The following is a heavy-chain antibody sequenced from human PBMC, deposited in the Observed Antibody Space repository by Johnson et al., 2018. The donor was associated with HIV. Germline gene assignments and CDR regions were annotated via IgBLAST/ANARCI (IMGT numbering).Heavy chain of an antibody. J-gene: IGHJ3*02. CDR2: INWNGGST. V-gene: IGHV3-20*04. Sequence: VQLVESGGGVVRPGGSLRLSCAASGFTFDDYGMSWVRQAPGKGLEWVSGINWNGGSTGYADSVKGRFTISRDNAKNSLYLQMNSLQTADTAIYYCARAFDSGTIRDRFWDIWGQGTMVTVTS. D-gene: IGHD1-26*01. CDR3: ARAFDSGTIRDRFWDI. CDR1: GFTFDDYG.